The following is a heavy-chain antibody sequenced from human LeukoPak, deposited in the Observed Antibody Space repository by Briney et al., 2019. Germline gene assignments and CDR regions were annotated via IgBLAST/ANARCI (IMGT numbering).Heavy chain of an antibody. J-gene: IGHJ5*02. Sequence: SETPSLTCTVSGDSISSGSYYWSWIRLPADKGLEWLGRIYIGGITDYNPSLRSRVTISVDTSKNHFSLKLSSVTAADTAVYYCARAYSSSWYWNWFDPWGQGTLVTVSS. CDR1: GDSISSGSYY. D-gene: IGHD6-13*01. V-gene: IGHV4-61*02. CDR3: ARAYSSSWYWNWFDP. CDR2: IYIGGIT.